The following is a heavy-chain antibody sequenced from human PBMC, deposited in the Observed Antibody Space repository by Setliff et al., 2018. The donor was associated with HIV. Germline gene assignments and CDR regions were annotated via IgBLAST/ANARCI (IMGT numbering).Heavy chain of an antibody. D-gene: IGHD3-22*01. J-gene: IGHJ4*02. V-gene: IGHV3-21*06. CDR2: ISSSSSYT. CDR3: ARPNYYDSSGSFDY. CDR1: GFTFSGYS. Sequence: PGGSLRLSCAASGFTFSGYSMNWVRQAPGKGLEWVSYISSSSSYTHYADSVKGRFTISRDNVKNSLYLQMNSLRAEDTAVYYCARPNYYDSSGSFDYWGQGTLVTVSS.